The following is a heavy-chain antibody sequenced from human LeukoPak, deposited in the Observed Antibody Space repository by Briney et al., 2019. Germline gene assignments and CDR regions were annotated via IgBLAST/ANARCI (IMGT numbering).Heavy chain of an antibody. CDR2: MNPNSGAT. CDR3: ARDWADSGSYLLGYYYGMDV. CDR1: GYTFTSYD. V-gene: IGHV1-8*01. Sequence: GASVKVSCKASGYTFTSYDFNWLRQATGQGPEWMGWMNPNSGATGYAQKFQGRVTMTRSASINTAYMELTNLRAEDTAVYYCARDWADSGSYLLGYYYGMDVWGQGTTVTVSS. J-gene: IGHJ6*02. D-gene: IGHD1-26*01.